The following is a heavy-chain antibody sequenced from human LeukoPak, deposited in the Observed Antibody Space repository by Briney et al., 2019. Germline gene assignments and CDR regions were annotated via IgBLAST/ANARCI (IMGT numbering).Heavy chain of an antibody. CDR1: GFALRTGGGG. V-gene: IGHV2-5*02. D-gene: IGHD4-17*01. J-gene: IGHJ4*02. Sequence: KLSGPTLVNPTQTLTLTCTFSGFALRTGGGGVGWIRQPPGKALEWLSLIFWDDDKRYSPSLTSRLTITKDTSKNLVVLTMTNMDPVDTATYYCAHRAGVDGDLDYWGQGTLVTVSS. CDR2: IFWDDDK. CDR3: AHRAGVDGDLDY.